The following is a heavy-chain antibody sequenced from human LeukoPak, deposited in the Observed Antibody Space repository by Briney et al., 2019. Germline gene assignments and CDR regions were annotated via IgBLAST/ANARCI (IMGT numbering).Heavy chain of an antibody. CDR1: GGSISSYY. CDR2: IYYSGGT. D-gene: IGHD6-13*01. V-gene: IGHV4-59*12. J-gene: IGHJ4*02. CDR3: ARGAGYSSSWYDY. Sequence: SETLSLTCTVSGGSISSYYWSWIRQPPGKGLEWIGYIYYSGGTNYNPSLKSRVTISVDTSKNQFSLKLSSVTAADTAVYYCARGAGYSSSWYDYWGQGTLVTVSS.